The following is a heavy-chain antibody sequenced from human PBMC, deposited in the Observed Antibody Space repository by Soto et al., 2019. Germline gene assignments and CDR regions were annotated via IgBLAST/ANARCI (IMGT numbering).Heavy chain of an antibody. D-gene: IGHD3-10*01. V-gene: IGHV1-69*06. J-gene: IGHJ6*02. CDR3: VRERGLSSFYGMDV. Sequence: PSVKVSCKSSGGTFSSYAISWVLQAPGQGLEWMGGIIPIFGTANYAQKFQGRVTITADKSTSTAYMELSSLRAEDSAVYYCVRERGLSSFYGMDVWGQGTTVTVSS. CDR2: IIPIFGTA. CDR1: GGTFSSYA.